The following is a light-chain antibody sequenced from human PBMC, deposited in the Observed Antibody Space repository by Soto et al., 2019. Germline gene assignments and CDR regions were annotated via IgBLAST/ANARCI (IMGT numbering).Light chain of an antibody. J-gene: IGKJ1*01. CDR1: QSISSW. V-gene: IGKV1-5*03. CDR3: QQYNRYRT. Sequence: DVQMTQSPSTLSVSVGDRVTITCRASQSISSWLAWHQQKPGKAPKLLISKASTLESGVPSRFSGSGSGTEFTLTISSLQPDDFATYYCQQYNRYRTFGQGTKVDIK. CDR2: KAS.